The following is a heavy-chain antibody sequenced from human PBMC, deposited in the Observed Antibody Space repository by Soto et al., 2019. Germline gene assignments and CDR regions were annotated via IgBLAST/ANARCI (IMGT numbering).Heavy chain of an antibody. CDR2: VRHDGSNI. Sequence: QVHLVESGGGVVQPGRSLRLSCAATGFTFSGYGMHWGRQAPGKGLEWVAVVRHDGSNIHYADFVKGRFTISGDNSKKTLHQGINTLSAQDMGVYDCENEGVGSRHFYGLLDYWGQGALVPVSS. CDR3: ENEGVGSRHFYGLLDY. V-gene: IGHV3-33*06. J-gene: IGHJ4*02. D-gene: IGHD3-10*01. CDR1: GFTFSGYG.